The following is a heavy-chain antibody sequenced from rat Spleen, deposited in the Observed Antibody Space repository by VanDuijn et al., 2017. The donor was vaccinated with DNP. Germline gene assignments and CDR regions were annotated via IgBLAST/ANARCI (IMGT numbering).Heavy chain of an antibody. D-gene: IGHD2-1*01. Sequence: EVQLVESGGGPVQPGRSLKISCIASGFIFSNYWMTWIRQAPGKGLEWIGEINKDSSIKKYTPSLKDKIRISRDNAQNTPYLQMSELGSEDTATYYCVREDKGVDAWGQGTSVTVSS. V-gene: IGHV4-2*01. CDR1: GFIFSNYW. CDR2: INKDSSIK. J-gene: IGHJ4*01. CDR3: VREDKGVDA.